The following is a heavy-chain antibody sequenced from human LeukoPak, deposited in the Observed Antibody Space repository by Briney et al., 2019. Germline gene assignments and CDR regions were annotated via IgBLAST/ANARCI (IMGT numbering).Heavy chain of an antibody. CDR1: GGTFSSYA. V-gene: IGHV1-69*13. J-gene: IGHJ6*03. Sequence: ASVKVSCKASGGTFSSYAISWVRQAPGQGLEWMGGITPIFGTANYAQKFQGRVTITADESTSTAYMELSSLRSEDTAVYYCARGTLGYCSSTSCQLLYYYYYMDVWGKGTTVTVSS. CDR3: ARGTLGYCSSTSCQLLYYYYYMDV. CDR2: ITPIFGTA. D-gene: IGHD2-2*03.